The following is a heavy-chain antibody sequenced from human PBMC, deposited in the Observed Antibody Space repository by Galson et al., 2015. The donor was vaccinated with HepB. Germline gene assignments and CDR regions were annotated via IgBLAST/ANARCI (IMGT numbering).Heavy chain of an antibody. D-gene: IGHD5-24*01. CDR1: GFTPSNWA. J-gene: IGHJ4*02. CDR2: INEDGSSR. CDR3: AKDHGGPNDY. Sequence: SLRLSCAASGFTPSNWAMTWVRQAPGKGLVWVARINEDGSSRAYADSVRGRFTISRDNAKNMLYLEMNSLRAEDTAVYYCAKDHGGPNDYWGQGTLVTVSS. V-gene: IGHV3-74*01.